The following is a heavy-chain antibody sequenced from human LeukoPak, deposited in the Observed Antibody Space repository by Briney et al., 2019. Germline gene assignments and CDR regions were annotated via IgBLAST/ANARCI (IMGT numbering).Heavy chain of an antibody. V-gene: IGHV3-74*01. J-gene: IGHJ4*02. Sequence: GGSLRLSCAASGFTFSSYWMNWVRQAPGKRLVWVSRIASDGSSATYADSVKGRLSISRDNAKNTLYLQMNSLRVEDTAVYYCARGRPHGNDYWGQGTLVTVSS. CDR2: IASDGSSA. CDR3: ARGRPHGNDY. D-gene: IGHD4-23*01. CDR1: GFTFSSYW.